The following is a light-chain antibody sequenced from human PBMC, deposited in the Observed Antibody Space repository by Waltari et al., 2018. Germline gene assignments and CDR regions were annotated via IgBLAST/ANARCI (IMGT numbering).Light chain of an antibody. CDR3: CSYAASSVRV. CDR1: SRDVGSYNL. CDR2: EGS. J-gene: IGLJ3*02. V-gene: IGLV2-23*01. Sequence: QSALTQPASVSGSPGQSITISCTGTSRDVGSYNLVSWYQQHPGKAPKLLIYEGSKRPSGVSNRVSGSKSGNTASLTISGLQAEDEADYYCCSYAASSVRVFGGGTKLTVL.